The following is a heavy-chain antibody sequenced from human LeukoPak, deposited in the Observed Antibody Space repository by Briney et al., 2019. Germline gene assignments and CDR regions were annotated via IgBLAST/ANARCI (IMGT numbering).Heavy chain of an antibody. Sequence: GGSLSLSCAASGFSFSSYCMNWVRQPPGTRLEWVASITGVGENTYHADSVKGRVTISRDNTKNTVSLQMNRLRAEDTAVYYRAKGERVECSASTWYPFDCWGEGILVSVSS. CDR3: AKGERVECSASTWYPFDC. CDR1: GFSFSSYC. D-gene: IGHD2-15*01. CDR2: ITGVGENT. V-gene: IGHV3-23*01. J-gene: IGHJ4*02.